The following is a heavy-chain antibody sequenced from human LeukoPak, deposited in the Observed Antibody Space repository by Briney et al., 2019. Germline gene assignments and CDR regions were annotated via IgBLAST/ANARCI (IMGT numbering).Heavy chain of an antibody. Sequence: PGGSLRLSCAASGFTFSSYWMTWVGQAPGKGLEWVANIKQDGSEKYFVDSVKGRFTISRDNAKNSLYLQMNSLRAEDTAVYYCARDWDCGSSTCYGALGYWGQGTLVTVSS. CDR3: ARDWDCGSSTCYGALGY. CDR2: IKQDGSEK. D-gene: IGHD2-2*01. CDR1: GFTFSSYW. V-gene: IGHV3-7*01. J-gene: IGHJ4*02.